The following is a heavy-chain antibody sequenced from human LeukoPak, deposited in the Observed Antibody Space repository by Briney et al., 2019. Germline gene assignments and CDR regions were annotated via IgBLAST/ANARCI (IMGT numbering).Heavy chain of an antibody. V-gene: IGHV4-34*01. J-gene: IGHJ4*02. Sequence: PSETLSLTCDVYGGSFSGYYWSWIRQPPGKGLEWIGEINHSGSTNYNPSLKSRVTISVDTSKNQFSLKLSSVTAADTAVYYCARAHYSSSSAYFDYWGQGTLVTVSS. CDR3: ARAHYSSSSAYFDY. D-gene: IGHD6-6*01. CDR1: GGSFSGYY. CDR2: INHSGST.